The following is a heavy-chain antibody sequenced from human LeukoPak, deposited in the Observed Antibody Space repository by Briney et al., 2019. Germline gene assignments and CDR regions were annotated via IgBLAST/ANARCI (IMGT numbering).Heavy chain of an antibody. J-gene: IGHJ4*02. CDR2: ISGSGGST. D-gene: IGHD6-19*01. CDR3: VKDGYMDSGWYYFDY. V-gene: IGHV3-23*01. CDR1: GFTFSSYA. Sequence: PGGSLRLSCAASGFTFSSYAMSWVRQAPGKGLEWVSGISGSGGSTYYADSVKGRFTISRDNSKNTLYLQMNSLRAEDTAVYYCVKDGYMDSGWYYFDYWGQGTLVTVSS.